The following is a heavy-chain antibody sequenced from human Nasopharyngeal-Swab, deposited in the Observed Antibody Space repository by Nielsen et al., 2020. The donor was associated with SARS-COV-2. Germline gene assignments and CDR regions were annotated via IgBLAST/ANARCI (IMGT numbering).Heavy chain of an antibody. CDR2: IKSDGSST. Sequence: GGSLRLSCAASGFIFSSYWMHWVRQAPGKGLVWVSRIKSDGSSTSYADSVKGRFTISRDNAKNTLFLQMNSLRAEDTAVYYCARESIAAAGPGMDVWDQGTTVTVSS. J-gene: IGHJ6*02. CDR1: GFIFSSYW. CDR3: ARESIAAAGPGMDV. V-gene: IGHV3-74*01. D-gene: IGHD6-13*01.